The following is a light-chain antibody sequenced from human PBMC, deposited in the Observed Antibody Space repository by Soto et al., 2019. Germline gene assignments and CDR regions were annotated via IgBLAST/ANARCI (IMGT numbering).Light chain of an antibody. CDR1: QSVGTY. CDR3: QLRTSWPMYT. CDR2: DSS. J-gene: IGKJ2*01. Sequence: EIVLTQSPATLSLSPGERATLSCRASQSVGTYLAWYQQKPGQAPRLLIFDSSTRAGGIPARFSGSGSGTDFTLTISRLEPEDFAVYYCQLRTSWPMYTFGQGTKLDIK. V-gene: IGKV3-11*01.